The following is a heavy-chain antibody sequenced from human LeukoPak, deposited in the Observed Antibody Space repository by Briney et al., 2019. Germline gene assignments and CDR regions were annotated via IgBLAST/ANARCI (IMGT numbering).Heavy chain of an antibody. CDR2: INAGNGNT. Sequence: ASVKVSCKASGYTFTSYYMHWVRQAPGQRLEWMGWINAGNGNTKYSQKFQGRVTITRDTSASTAYMELSSLRSEDTAVYYCARDGLAYDILTGHRTYYFDYWGQGTLVTVSS. CDR1: GYTFTSYY. J-gene: IGHJ4*02. CDR3: ARDGLAYDILTGHRTYYFDY. D-gene: IGHD3-9*01. V-gene: IGHV1-3*01.